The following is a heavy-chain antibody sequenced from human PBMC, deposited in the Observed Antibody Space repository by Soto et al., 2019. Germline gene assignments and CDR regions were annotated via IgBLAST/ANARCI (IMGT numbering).Heavy chain of an antibody. V-gene: IGHV1-69*01. CDR3: ARRLLGYGSWYVDL. CDR2: NIPLFNIS. CDR1: GGAFSSYA. D-gene: IGHD3-10*01. J-gene: IGHJ2*01. Sequence: QVQLVQSGAEVKKPGSSVKVSCKASGGAFSSYAISWVRQAPGQGLEWMGGNIPLFNISNYAQKFQGRVTITADEPTSTAYMDLSNLLSEDTAVYYCARRLLGYGSWYVDLWGRGTLITVSS.